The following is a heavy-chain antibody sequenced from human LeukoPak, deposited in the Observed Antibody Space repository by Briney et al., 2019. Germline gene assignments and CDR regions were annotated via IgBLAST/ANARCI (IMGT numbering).Heavy chain of an antibody. CDR2: INPNSGGT. J-gene: IGHJ4*02. CDR3: ARERGRGYSCGSNPYYFDY. CDR1: GCTFTGYY. V-gene: IGHV1-2*02. Sequence: ASVKVSCKASGCTFTGYYMHWVRQAPGQGLEWMGWINPNSGGTNYAQKFQGRVTMTRDTSISTAYMELSRLRSDDTAVYYCARERGRGYSCGSNPYYFDYWGQGTLVTVSS. D-gene: IGHD5-18*01.